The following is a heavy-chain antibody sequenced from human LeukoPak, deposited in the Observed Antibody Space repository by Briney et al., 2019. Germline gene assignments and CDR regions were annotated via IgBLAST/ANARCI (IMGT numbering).Heavy chain of an antibody. J-gene: IGHJ4*02. CDR1: GYTFTGYY. V-gene: IGHV1-2*02. CDR2: INPNSGGT. Sequence: ASVKVSCKASGYTFTGYYMHWVRQAPGQGLEWMGWINPNSGGTNYAQKLQGRVTMTTDTSTSTAYMELRSLRSDDTAVYYCARQDDYGGKGFDYWGQGTLVTVSS. CDR3: ARQDDYGGKGFDY. D-gene: IGHD4-23*01.